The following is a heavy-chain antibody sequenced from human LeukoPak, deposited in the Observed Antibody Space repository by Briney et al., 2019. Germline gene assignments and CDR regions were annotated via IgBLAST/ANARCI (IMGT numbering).Heavy chain of an antibody. D-gene: IGHD3-10*01. Sequence: GASVKVCCKASGYTFTGDYLHWVRQAPGQGLEWMGRINPNSGGTNYAQKFQGRVTMTRDTSIITAYMELSRLRSDDTAVCYCARAAVELLWFGETLGYWGQGTLVTVSS. CDR2: INPNSGGT. CDR1: GYTFTGDY. J-gene: IGHJ4*02. V-gene: IGHV1-2*06. CDR3: ARAAVELLWFGETLGY.